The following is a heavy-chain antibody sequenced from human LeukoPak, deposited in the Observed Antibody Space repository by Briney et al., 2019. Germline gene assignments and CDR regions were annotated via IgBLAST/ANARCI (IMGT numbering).Heavy chain of an antibody. J-gene: IGHJ3*01. CDR2: ISGSGSTT. Sequence: GGSLRLSCAASGFTFSDNYMTWIRQAPGKGLEWVSYISGSGSTTYYADSVKGRFTISRDNAKNSLYLQMNSLRAEDMAVYYCARHLVRGVRTSALDLWGQGTMVTVSS. V-gene: IGHV3-11*01. CDR3: ARHLVRGVRTSALDL. D-gene: IGHD3-10*01. CDR1: GFTFSDNY.